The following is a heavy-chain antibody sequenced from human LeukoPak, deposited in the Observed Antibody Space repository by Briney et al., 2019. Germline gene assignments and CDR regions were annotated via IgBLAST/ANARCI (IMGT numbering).Heavy chain of an antibody. CDR1: GFTFDDYA. D-gene: IGHD3-22*01. Sequence: PGGSLRLSCAASGFTFDDYAMHWVRQAPGKGLEGVSLISGDGGSTYYADSVNDRFTISRDNSKNSLYLQMNSLRTEDTALYYCPKDIKGHYDSSGHARDYWGQGTLVTVSS. J-gene: IGHJ4*02. CDR3: PKDIKGHYDSSGHARDY. CDR2: ISGDGGST. V-gene: IGHV3-43*02.